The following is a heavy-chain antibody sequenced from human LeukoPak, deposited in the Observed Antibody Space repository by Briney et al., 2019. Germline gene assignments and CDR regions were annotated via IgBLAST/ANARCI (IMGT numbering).Heavy chain of an antibody. CDR3: ARDRAIVVVVAATEYFYYYGMDV. J-gene: IGHJ6*02. D-gene: IGHD2-15*01. V-gene: IGHV3-48*03. CDR2: ISSSGSTI. Sequence: PGGSLRLSCVASGFTFSSYEMNWVRQAPGKGLEWVSYISSSGSTIYYADSVKGRFTISRDNAKNSLYLQMNSLRAEDTAVYYCARDRAIVVVVAATEYFYYYGMDVWGQGTTVTVSS. CDR1: GFTFSSYE.